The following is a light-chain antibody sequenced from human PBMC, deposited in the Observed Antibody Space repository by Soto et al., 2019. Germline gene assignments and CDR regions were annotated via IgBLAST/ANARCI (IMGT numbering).Light chain of an antibody. CDR1: QSVSSN. CDR2: GIS. V-gene: IGKV3D-15*01. J-gene: IGKJ5*01. CDR3: QQHGQWPIT. Sequence: EIVLTQSPATLSVSPGERATLSCRASQSVSSNLAWYQQKPGQAPRLLIYGISKRATDIPDRFSGSGSGTEFTLTISSLQPEDFATYYCQQHGQWPITFGQGTRLEI.